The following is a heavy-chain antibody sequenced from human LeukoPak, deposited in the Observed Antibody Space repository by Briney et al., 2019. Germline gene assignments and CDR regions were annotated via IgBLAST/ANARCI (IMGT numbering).Heavy chain of an antibody. CDR3: ARVLAARQLNYYYYGMDV. V-gene: IGHV1-8*01. CDR1: GYTFTSYD. CDR2: MNPNSGNT. Sequence: GASVKVSCKASGYTFTSYDINWVRQAPGQGLEWMGWMNPNSGNTGYAQKFQGRVTMTRNTSISTAYMELSSLGSEDTAVYYCARVLAARQLNYYYYGMDVWGQGTTVTVSS. D-gene: IGHD6-6*01. J-gene: IGHJ6*02.